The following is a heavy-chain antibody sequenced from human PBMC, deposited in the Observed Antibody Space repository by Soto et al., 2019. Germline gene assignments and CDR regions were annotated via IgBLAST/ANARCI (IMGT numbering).Heavy chain of an antibody. CDR2: ISGSGGST. CDR3: AKEMGSSSGYYYYYGMDV. CDR1: PFTFSIYA. Sequence: RLALRVPWVAAPFTFSIYAMTWLRKAPGHGLEWVSAISGSGGSTYYADSVNGRFTISRDNSKNTLYLQMNTLRAEDTAVYYGAKEMGSSSGYYYYYGMDVWGQGTTVTVSS. D-gene: IGHD5-18*01. V-gene: IGHV3-23*01. J-gene: IGHJ6*01.